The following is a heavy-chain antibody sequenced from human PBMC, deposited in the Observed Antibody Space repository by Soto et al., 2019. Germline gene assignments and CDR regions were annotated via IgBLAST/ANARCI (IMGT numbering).Heavy chain of an antibody. D-gene: IGHD4-17*01. CDR3: ARDRTYGDNLPYYYYGMDV. CDR1: GYTFTSDY. CDR2: INPSGGST. Sequence: ASVKVACKASGYTFTSDYMHWVRQAPGQGLEWMGIINPSGGSTSYAQKFQGRVTMTRDTSTSTVYMELSSLRSEDTAVYYCARDRTYGDNLPYYYYGMDVWGQGTTVTVSS. J-gene: IGHJ6*02. V-gene: IGHV1-46*01.